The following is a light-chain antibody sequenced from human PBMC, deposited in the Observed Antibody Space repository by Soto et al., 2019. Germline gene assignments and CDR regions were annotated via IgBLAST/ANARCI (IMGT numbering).Light chain of an antibody. V-gene: IGLV2-14*01. CDR3: SSYTSSTTPL. Sequence: QSALTQPASVSGSPGQSITISCTGTSSDIGAYNYVSWYQQHPGKAPKLMIYEVSNRPSGIPNRFSGSKSGNTASLTISGLQTEDEADYYCSSYTSSTTPLFGGGTKLTVL. CDR2: EVS. CDR1: SSDIGAYNY. J-gene: IGLJ2*01.